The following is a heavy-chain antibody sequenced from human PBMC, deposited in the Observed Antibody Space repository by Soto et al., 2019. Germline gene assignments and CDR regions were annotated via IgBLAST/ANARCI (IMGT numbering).Heavy chain of an antibody. Sequence: EVQLVESGGGLVQPGRSLRLSCAASGFTFDDYAMHWVRQAPGKGLEWVSGISWNSGTIVYADSVKGRFTISRDNAKNALYLQMNSLRGEDTALYDCAKYMRGGSSSSRYYYGLDVWGQGTTVTVSS. CDR2: ISWNSGTI. D-gene: IGHD6-13*01. J-gene: IGHJ6*02. CDR1: GFTFDDYA. V-gene: IGHV3-9*01. CDR3: AKYMRGGSSSSRYYYGLDV.